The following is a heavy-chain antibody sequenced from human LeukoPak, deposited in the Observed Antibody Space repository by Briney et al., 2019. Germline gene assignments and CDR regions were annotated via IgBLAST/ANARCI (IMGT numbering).Heavy chain of an antibody. V-gene: IGHV3-74*01. J-gene: IGHJ6*02. D-gene: IGHD3-10*01. CDR1: GFTFSNYW. CDR2: MNNDGTST. Sequence: GGSLRLSCAASGFTFSNYWMHWVRQPPGKGLVWVSRMNNDGTSTNYADSVKGRFSISRDNAKSTLYLQMNSLRAEDTAVYYCARDSVGGFGDYGMDVWGQGTPVTFS. CDR3: ARDSVGGFGDYGMDV.